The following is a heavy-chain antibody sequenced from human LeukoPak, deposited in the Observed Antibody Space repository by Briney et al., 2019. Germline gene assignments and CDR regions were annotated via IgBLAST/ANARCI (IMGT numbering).Heavy chain of an antibody. V-gene: IGHV3-23*01. J-gene: IGHJ4*02. CDR1: GFTFSSYG. D-gene: IGHD6-6*01. Sequence: PGGSLRLSCAASGFTFSSYGMSWVRQAPGKGLEWVSVISGSGGSTYYADSVKGRFTISRDNSKNTLYLQMNSLRAEDTAVYYCVALAARENNYWGQGTLVTVSS. CDR3: VALAARENNY. CDR2: ISGSGGST.